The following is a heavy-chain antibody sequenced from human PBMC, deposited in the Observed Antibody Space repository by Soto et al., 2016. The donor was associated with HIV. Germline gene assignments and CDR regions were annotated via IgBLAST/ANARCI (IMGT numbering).Heavy chain of an antibody. CDR2: IHPSDGST. D-gene: IGHD5-18*01. J-gene: IGHJ4*02. CDR3: ATRIGYSYGFYYFDS. Sequence: QVQLVQSGAEVKKPGASVKVSCKAAGYTFTGYYMHWVRQAPGQGLEWMAIIHPSDGSTKYAQKFQGRVTMTRDTSTSTFYMDLSRLTSADTAVYYCATRIGYSYGFYYFDSWGQGSLVTVSS. CDR1: GYTFTGYY. V-gene: IGHV1-46*01.